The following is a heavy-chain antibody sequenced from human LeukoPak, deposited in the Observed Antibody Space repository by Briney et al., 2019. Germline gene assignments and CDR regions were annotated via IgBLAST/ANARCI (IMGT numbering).Heavy chain of an antibody. CDR3: ARGPRRSGSMGY. J-gene: IGHJ4*02. D-gene: IGHD1-26*01. CDR2: INHSGST. V-gene: IGHV4-34*01. CDR1: GGSFSGYY. Sequence: SETLSLTCAVYGGSFSGYYWSWIRQPPGKGLEWIGEINHSGSTNYNPSLKSRVTISVDTSKNQFSLKLSSVTAADTALYYCARGPRRSGSMGYWGQGTLVTVSS.